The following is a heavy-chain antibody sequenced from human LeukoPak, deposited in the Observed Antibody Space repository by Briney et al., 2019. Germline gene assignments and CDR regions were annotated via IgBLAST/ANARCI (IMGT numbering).Heavy chain of an antibody. Sequence: PSETLSLTCTVSGGSISSYYWSWIRQPPGKGLEWIGYIYYSGSTSYNYNPSLESRITIAVDTSKSQFSLKLSSVTAADTAVYYCARTQGGYSYGNFDYWGQGTLVTVSS. V-gene: IGHV4-59*08. D-gene: IGHD5-18*01. CDR3: ARTQGGYSYGNFDY. CDR2: IYYSGSTSY. CDR1: GGSISSYY. J-gene: IGHJ4*02.